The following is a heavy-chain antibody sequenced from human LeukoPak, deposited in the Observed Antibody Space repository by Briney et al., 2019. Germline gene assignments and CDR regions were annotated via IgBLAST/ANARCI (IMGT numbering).Heavy chain of an antibody. Sequence: SETLSLTCIVSGAFFSRYYYNWIRQPPGKGLEWIGYSYYNGITKYNSSLGNRITTSLDASGRFSLRLTSVTAADTAVYYCARAKKDSSGYPGVGMDVWGQGTTVTVSS. D-gene: IGHD3-22*01. CDR3: ARAKKDSSGYPGVGMDV. J-gene: IGHJ6*02. CDR1: GAFFSRYY. CDR2: SYYNGIT. V-gene: IGHV4-59*01.